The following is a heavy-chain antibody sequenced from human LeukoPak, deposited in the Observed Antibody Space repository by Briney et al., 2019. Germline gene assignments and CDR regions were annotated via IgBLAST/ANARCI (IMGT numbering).Heavy chain of an antibody. Sequence: SETLSLTCTVSGGSISGYYWSWLRQPPGKGLEWIGYVYYSGSTNYTPSLKSRVTISVDTSKNQFSLKLSSVTAADTAVYSCARHYRVGGYNPGFDSWGQGTLVTASS. V-gene: IGHV4-59*08. CDR1: GGSISGYY. CDR2: VYYSGST. CDR3: ARHYRVGGYNPGFDS. D-gene: IGHD5-24*01. J-gene: IGHJ4*02.